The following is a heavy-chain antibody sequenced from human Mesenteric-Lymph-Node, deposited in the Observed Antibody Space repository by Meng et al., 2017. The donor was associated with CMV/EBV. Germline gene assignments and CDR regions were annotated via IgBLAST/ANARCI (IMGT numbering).Heavy chain of an antibody. J-gene: IGHJ4*02. Sequence: GESLKISCAASGFTLSSYWMHWVRQVPGKGLVWVSRVNSDGDITNYADSVKGRFTISRDTAKNTLFLQMNSLRAEDTAIYYCARAGRSYYDFWSGYLFDYWGQGILVTVSS. V-gene: IGHV3-74*01. CDR3: ARAGRSYYDFWSGYLFDY. CDR1: GFTLSSYW. D-gene: IGHD3-3*01. CDR2: VNSDGDIT.